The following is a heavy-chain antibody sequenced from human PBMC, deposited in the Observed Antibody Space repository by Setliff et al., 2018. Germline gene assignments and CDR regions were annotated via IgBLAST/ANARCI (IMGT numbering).Heavy chain of an antibody. CDR2: VRSNSVGGTT. CDR1: GLTFADAW. CDR3: TGRTYGHQLGDY. D-gene: IGHD3-10*01. J-gene: IGHJ4*02. V-gene: IGHV3-15*01. Sequence: PGGSLRLSCTASGLTFADAWMNWVRQAPGKGLEWVARVRSNSVGGTTEYGAPVKGRFTISRDESKDTVYLQMNDLKTEDTGVYDCTGRTYGHQLGDYWGQGTLVTVSS.